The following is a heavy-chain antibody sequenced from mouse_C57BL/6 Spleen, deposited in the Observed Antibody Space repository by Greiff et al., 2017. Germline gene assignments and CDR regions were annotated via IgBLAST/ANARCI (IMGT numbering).Heavy chain of an antibody. V-gene: IGHV5-16*01. CDR2: INYDGSST. CDR3: ARDGTQAYYCDY. D-gene: IGHD3-2*02. CDR1: GFTFSDYY. Sequence: EVKVVESEGGLVQPGSSMKLSCTASGFTFSDYYMAWVRQVPEKGLEWVANINYDGSSTYYLDSLKSRFIISRDNAKNILYLQMSSLKSEDTATYYCARDGTQAYYCDYWGQGTTLTVSS. J-gene: IGHJ2*01.